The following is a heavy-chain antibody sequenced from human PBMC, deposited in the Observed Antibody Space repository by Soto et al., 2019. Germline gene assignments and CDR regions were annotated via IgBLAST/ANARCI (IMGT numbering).Heavy chain of an antibody. Sequence: QVQLVQSGAEVKKPGSSVKVSCKASGGTFSSQAISWVRQAPGQRLEWMGGIVPMFGTPKYAQKFQGRLTSSADESTTAAFMEQSSLRSEDTAGYYCAREPVGVGGPTTMQTFDYWGQGTRVTVSS. CDR3: AREPVGVGGPTTMQTFDY. V-gene: IGHV1-69*01. D-gene: IGHD2-2*01. CDR1: GGTFSSQA. J-gene: IGHJ4*02. CDR2: IVPMFGTP.